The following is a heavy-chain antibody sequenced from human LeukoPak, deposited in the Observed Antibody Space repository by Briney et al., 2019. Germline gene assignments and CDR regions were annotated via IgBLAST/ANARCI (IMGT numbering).Heavy chain of an antibody. D-gene: IGHD4-17*01. Sequence: GGSLRLSCAASGFSVSSNYMNWVRQAPGRGLEWVSVIYSSGYTYYADSVKGRFTISRDNAKNTLYLQMNSLGAEDTALYYCARVAATVTTNFYYYIDVWGEGTTVTVSS. V-gene: IGHV3-53*01. CDR3: ARVAATVTTNFYYYIDV. CDR2: IYSSGYT. CDR1: GFSVSSNY. J-gene: IGHJ6*03.